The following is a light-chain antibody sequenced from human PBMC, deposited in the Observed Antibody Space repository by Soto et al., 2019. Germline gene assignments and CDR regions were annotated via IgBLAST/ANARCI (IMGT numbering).Light chain of an antibody. CDR2: GTY. CDR1: QSVNNN. Sequence: TVMSQSPSTLSVSPGERATLSCGASQSVNNNLAWYQQKPGQPPRLLIYGTYTRATGVPARFSGSGSGTEFTLTISSLQSEDFAVYYCQQYNNRPPGTFGQGTKV. J-gene: IGKJ1*01. CDR3: QQYNNRPPGT. V-gene: IGKV3-15*01.